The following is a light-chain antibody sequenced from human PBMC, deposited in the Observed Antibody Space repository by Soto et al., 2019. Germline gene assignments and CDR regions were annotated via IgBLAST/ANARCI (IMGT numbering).Light chain of an antibody. CDR1: DSDVGSYDL. CDR3: PSYAGTGHYV. J-gene: IGLJ1*01. CDR2: EVT. V-gene: IGLV2-23*02. Sequence: QSVLTQPASVSASPGQSITISCTGSDSDVGSYDLVSWYQQHPDKAPKLLIYEVTKRPSGVSNRFSGSKSDNTASLTISGLQAEDGADYYCPSYAGTGHYVFGTGTKLPVL.